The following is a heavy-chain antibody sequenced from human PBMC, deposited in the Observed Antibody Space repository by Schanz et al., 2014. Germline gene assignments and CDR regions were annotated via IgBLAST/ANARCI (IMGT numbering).Heavy chain of an antibody. J-gene: IGHJ6*02. V-gene: IGHV3-11*05. CDR2: ISGSSIHK. Sequence: QAHLAESGGDLVKPGGSLRLSCAASGFTVSDYYMAWIRQAPGKGLEWVSHISGSSIHKNYADSVKGRFSISRDNSETSVYLQINSLRVEDTAVYYCARFLARYQYYGVDVWGQGTTVIVSS. CDR1: GFTVSDYY. CDR3: ARFLARYQYYGVDV. D-gene: IGHD3-3*01.